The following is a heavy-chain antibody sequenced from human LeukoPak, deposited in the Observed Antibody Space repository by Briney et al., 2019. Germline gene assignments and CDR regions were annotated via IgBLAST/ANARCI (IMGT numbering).Heavy chain of an antibody. J-gene: IGHJ1*01. CDR1: GGSISSYY. Sequence: PSETLSLTCTVSGGSISSYYWSWIRQPPGKGLEWIGYIYYSGSTNYKPSLKSRVTISVDTSKNQFSLKLTSVTAADTAVYYCARHTCASSASCSAYFQHWGQGTLVTVSS. D-gene: IGHD2-2*01. V-gene: IGHV4-59*08. CDR3: ARHTCASSASCSAYFQH. CDR2: IYYSGST.